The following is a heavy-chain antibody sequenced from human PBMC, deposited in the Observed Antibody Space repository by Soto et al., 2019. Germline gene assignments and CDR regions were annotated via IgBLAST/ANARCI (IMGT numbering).Heavy chain of an antibody. D-gene: IGHD6-13*01. CDR3: ARQGRGIADFDY. CDR2: IYYSGST. Sequence: PSETLSLTCTVSGGSISSYYWSWIRQHPGKGLEWIGYIYYSGSTYYNPSLKSRVTISVDTSKNQFSLKLSSVTAADTAVYYCARQGRGIADFDYWGQGTLVTVSS. J-gene: IGHJ4*02. CDR1: GGSISSYY. V-gene: IGHV4-59*08.